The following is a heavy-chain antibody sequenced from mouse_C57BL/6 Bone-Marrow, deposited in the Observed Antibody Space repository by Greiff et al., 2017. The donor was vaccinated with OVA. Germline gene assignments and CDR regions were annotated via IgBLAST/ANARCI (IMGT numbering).Heavy chain of an antibody. J-gene: IGHJ1*03. CDR2: IDPSDSET. Sequence: QVQLQQPGAELVRPGSSVKLSCKASGYTFTSYWMHWVKQRPIQGLEWIGNIDPSDSETHYNQKFKDKATLTVDKSSSTAYMQLSSLTSEDSAVYYCARRDGNYRYFDVWGTGTTVTVSA. D-gene: IGHD2-1*01. CDR3: ARRDGNYRYFDV. CDR1: GYTFTSYW. V-gene: IGHV1-52*01.